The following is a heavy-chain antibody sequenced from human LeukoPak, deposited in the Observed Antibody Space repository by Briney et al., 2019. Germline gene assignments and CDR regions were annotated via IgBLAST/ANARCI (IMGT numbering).Heavy chain of an antibody. CDR1: GFTFSRYA. J-gene: IGHJ4*02. Sequence: GGSLRLSCAASGFTFSRYAMHWVRQAPGKGLEWVAVISYDGSAKYYADSVKGRFAISRDNSRNTLFLQMNSLTAEDTAVYYCAKGDYGDYGRQYYFDYWGQGTLVTVSS. V-gene: IGHV3-30*09. CDR2: ISYDGSAK. D-gene: IGHD4-17*01. CDR3: AKGDYGDYGRQYYFDY.